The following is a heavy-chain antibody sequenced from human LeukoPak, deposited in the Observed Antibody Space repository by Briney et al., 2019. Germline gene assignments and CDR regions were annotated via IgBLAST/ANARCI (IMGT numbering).Heavy chain of an antibody. Sequence: PSETLSLTCTVSGVSISSVNYYWRWIRQPPGKIREWNRRIYTSGNTNYNPALKTRTTVSVDTSTNQYPLKLSSMTAADTAWSYCERGTLDYWGQGTLATVSS. CDR3: ERGTLDY. CDR1: GVSISSVNYY. J-gene: IGHJ4*02. CDR2: IYTSGNT. D-gene: IGHD3-10*01. V-gene: IGHV4-61*02.